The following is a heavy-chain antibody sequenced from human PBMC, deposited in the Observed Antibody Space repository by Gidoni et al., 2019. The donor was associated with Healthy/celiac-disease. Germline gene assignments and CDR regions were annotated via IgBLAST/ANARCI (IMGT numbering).Heavy chain of an antibody. CDR3: ATDNSSSWYYFDY. J-gene: IGHJ4*02. D-gene: IGHD6-13*01. Sequence: QVQLVQSGAEVKKPGASVKVSCKVSGYPLPELSMHWVRQAPGKGLDWMGGFDPEDGETIYAQKFQGRVTMTEDTSTDTAYMELSSLRSEDTTVYYCATDNSSSWYYFDYWGQGTLVTVSS. V-gene: IGHV1-24*01. CDR2: FDPEDGET. CDR1: GYPLPELS.